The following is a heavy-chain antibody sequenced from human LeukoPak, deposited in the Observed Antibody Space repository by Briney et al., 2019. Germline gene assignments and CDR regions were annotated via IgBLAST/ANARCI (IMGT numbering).Heavy chain of an antibody. Sequence: PGGSLRLSCAASGFTSGSYAMTSVRQAPGKGLEWVSGISVSGGSTYYADSVRGRFTISRDNSKNPLYLQLNSLRAEDTAVYYCAKGNWNNEYIYDPWGQGTLVTVSS. D-gene: IGHD1/OR15-1a*01. CDR1: GFTSGSYA. CDR3: AKGNWNNEYIYDP. V-gene: IGHV3-23*01. CDR2: ISVSGGST. J-gene: IGHJ5*02.